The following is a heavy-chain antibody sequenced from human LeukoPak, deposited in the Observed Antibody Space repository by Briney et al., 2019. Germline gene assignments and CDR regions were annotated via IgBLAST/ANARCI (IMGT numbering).Heavy chain of an antibody. V-gene: IGHV4-38-2*02. CDR3: ARELDCSSTSCPFDY. D-gene: IGHD2-2*01. Sequence: SETLSLTCAVSRYSISSAYYWDWIRQPPGKGLEWIGTIYHSGSTYYNPSLKSRVTISVDTSKNQFSLKLTSVTAADTAVYYCARELDCSSTSCPFDYWGQGTLVTVSS. CDR1: RYSISSAYY. J-gene: IGHJ4*02. CDR2: IYHSGST.